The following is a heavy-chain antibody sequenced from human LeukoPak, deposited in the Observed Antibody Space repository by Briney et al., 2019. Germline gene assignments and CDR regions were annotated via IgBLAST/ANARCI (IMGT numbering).Heavy chain of an antibody. J-gene: IGHJ6*02. Sequence: PGGSLRLSCAASGFTFSSYAMSWVRQAPGKGLEWVSAISGSGGSTYYADSVKGRFTISRDNSKNTLYLQMNSLRAEDTAVYYCASGYCSSTSCLYHYYYGMDVWGQGTTVTVSS. CDR1: GFTFSSYA. CDR3: ASGYCSSTSCLYHYYYGMDV. D-gene: IGHD2-2*01. CDR2: ISGSGGST. V-gene: IGHV3-23*01.